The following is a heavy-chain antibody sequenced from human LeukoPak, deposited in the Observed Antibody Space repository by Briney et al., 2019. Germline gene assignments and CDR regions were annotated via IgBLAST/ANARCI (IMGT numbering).Heavy chain of an antibody. V-gene: IGHV3-13*01. CDR1: GFTFSDYD. D-gene: IGHD4-17*01. CDR2: IGTAGDT. J-gene: IGHJ4*02. Sequence: GGSLRLSCAASGFTFSDYDMHWVRQATGKGLEWVSAIGTAGDTYYTGSVKGRFTISRENAKNSLYLQMNSLRAGDTAVYYCARDHEEGDYIPAVIFDYWGQGTLVTVSS. CDR3: ARDHEEGDYIPAVIFDY.